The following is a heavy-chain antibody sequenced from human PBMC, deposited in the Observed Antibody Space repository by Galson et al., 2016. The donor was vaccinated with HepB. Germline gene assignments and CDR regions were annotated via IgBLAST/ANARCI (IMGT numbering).Heavy chain of an antibody. CDR1: GFTFSAYG. V-gene: IGHV3-74*01. D-gene: IGHD5-24*01. CDR3: ARDRDARPYDY. Sequence: SLRLSCAASGFTFSAYGMHWVRQAPGKGLEWVSRIGTDGRSNYADSVKGRFTISRDNSKNTLYLQMNSLRAEDTAIYYCARDRDARPYDYWGQGTLVVVSS. J-gene: IGHJ4*02. CDR2: IGTDGRS.